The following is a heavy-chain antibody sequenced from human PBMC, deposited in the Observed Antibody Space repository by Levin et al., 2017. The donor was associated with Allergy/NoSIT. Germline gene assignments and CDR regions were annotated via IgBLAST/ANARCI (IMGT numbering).Heavy chain of an antibody. J-gene: IGHJ4*02. CDR1: GGSIRSYY. CDR2: IYYSGST. Sequence: SQTLSLTCTVSGGSIRSYYWSWIRQPPGKGLEWIGYIYYSGSTNYNPSLKSRVTISLDTSTNQFSLRLSSVTAADTAVYYCAGERYSYGSGSYQPFHCWGQGTLVTVSS. V-gene: IGHV4-59*01. D-gene: IGHD3-10*01. CDR3: AGERYSYGSGSYQPFHC.